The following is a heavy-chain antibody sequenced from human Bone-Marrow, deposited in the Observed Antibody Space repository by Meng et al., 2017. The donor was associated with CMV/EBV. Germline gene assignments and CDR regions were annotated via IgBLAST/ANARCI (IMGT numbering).Heavy chain of an antibody. J-gene: IGHJ6*02. CDR3: ARDMGYRAYCSSTSCYSGRGGMDV. D-gene: IGHD2-2*02. V-gene: IGHV4-61*01. Sequence: GSLRLSCTVSGGSISSSSYYWSWIRQPPGKGLEWIGYIYYSGSTNYNPSLKSRVTISVDTSKNQFSLKLSSVTAADTAVYYCARDMGYRAYCSSTSCYSGRGGMDVWGQGTTVTVSS. CDR1: GGSISSSSYY. CDR2: IYYSGST.